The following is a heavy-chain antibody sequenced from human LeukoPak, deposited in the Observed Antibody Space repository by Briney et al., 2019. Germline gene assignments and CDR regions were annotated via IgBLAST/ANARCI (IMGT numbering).Heavy chain of an antibody. CDR2: IKQDGSEK. CDR1: GFTFSSYW. J-gene: IGHJ5*02. D-gene: IGHD3-10*01. CDR3: ARGPYGSGSYSRFDP. V-gene: IGHV3-7*01. Sequence: PGGSLRLSCAASGFTFSSYWMSWVRQAPGKGLEWVANIKQDGSEKYYVDSVKGRFTISRDNAKNSLYLQMNSLRAEDTAVYYCARGPYGSGSYSRFDPWGQGTLVTVSS.